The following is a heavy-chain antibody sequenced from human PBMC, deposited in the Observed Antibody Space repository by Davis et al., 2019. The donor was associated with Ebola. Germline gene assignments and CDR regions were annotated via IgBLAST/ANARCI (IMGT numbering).Heavy chain of an antibody. CDR2: MNPNSGNT. Sequence: SVTVSCKASLYTFTGYYMHWVRQAPGQGLEWMGWMNPNSGNTGYAQKSQGRVTMTRNTSISTAYVELSSLRSEDTAVYYCARGDGYSGYYYYYGMDVWGQGTTVTVSS. V-gene: IGHV1-8*02. CDR1: LYTFTGYY. J-gene: IGHJ6*02. CDR3: ARGDGYSGYYYYYGMDV. D-gene: IGHD5-12*01.